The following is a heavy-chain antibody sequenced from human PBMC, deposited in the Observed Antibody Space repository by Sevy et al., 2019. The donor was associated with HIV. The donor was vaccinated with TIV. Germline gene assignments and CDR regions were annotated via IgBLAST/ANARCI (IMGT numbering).Heavy chain of an antibody. CDR2: ISHDGRNNK. D-gene: IGHD1-26*01. CDR3: ARDSGEILSSAFNY. Sequence: GGSLRLSCAASGFSFSEYGMHWVRQAPGKGLEWVAVISHDGRNNKYNPDSVKGRFTISRDNSKNTLYLQMNSLRAEDTAIYYCARDSGEILSSAFNYWGQGTLVTVSS. J-gene: IGHJ4*02. V-gene: IGHV3-30*04. CDR1: GFSFSEYG.